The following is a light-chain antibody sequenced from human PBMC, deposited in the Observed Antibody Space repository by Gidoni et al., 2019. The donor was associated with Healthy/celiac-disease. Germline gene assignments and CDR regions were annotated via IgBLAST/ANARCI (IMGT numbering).Light chain of an antibody. Sequence: DVRVTQYPCSLSASVGDRVTITCQASQDISNYLNWYQQKPGKAPKLLIYDASNLETGVPSRLSGSGSGTDFTFTISSLQPEDIATYYCQQYDNPPSFXGXTKVXIK. CDR3: QQYDNPPS. J-gene: IGKJ4*01. CDR1: QDISNY. CDR2: DAS. V-gene: IGKV1-33*01.